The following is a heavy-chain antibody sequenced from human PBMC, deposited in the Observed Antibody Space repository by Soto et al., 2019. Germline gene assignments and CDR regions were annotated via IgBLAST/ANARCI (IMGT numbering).Heavy chain of an antibody. CDR3: AKRTSVPGGHLDDY. CDR1: GFTFSNYA. CDR2: ISENGGST. D-gene: IGHD4-17*01. V-gene: IGHV3-23*01. Sequence: EVQLLESGGGLVQPGRSLRLSCAASGFTFSNYAMSWVRQAPGKGLEWVSAISENGGSTYYADSVKGRFTISRDNSKSALSLQMNSLRAEDTAVYYCAKRTSVPGGHLDDYWGHGNLVTVSS. J-gene: IGHJ4*01.